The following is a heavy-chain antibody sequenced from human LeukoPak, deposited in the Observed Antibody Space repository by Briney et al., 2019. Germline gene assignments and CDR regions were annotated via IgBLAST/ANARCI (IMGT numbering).Heavy chain of an antibody. CDR3: ARGNWKDHFDY. D-gene: IGHD1-1*01. J-gene: IGHJ4*02. V-gene: IGHV1-69*13. CDR2: IIPIFGTA. Sequence: GAPVKVSCKASGGTFSSYAISWVRQAPGQGLEWMGGIIPIFGTANYAQKFQGRVTITADESTSTAYMELSSLRSEDTAVYYCARGNWKDHFDYWGQGTLVTVSS. CDR1: GGTFSSYA.